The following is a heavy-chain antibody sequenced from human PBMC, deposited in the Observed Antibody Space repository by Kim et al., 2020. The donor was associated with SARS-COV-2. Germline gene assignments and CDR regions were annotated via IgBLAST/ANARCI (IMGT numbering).Heavy chain of an antibody. CDR1: GFTFSSYA. CDR3: ATSVAGGSYSYYSGMDV. CDR2: ISGSGGST. Sequence: GGSLRLSCAASGFTFSSYAMSWVRQAPGKGLEWVSAISGSGGSTYYADSVKGPFTISRDNSKNTLYLQMNSLRAEDTAVYYCATSVAGGSYSYYSGMDVWGQGATVTVSS. V-gene: IGHV3-23*01. J-gene: IGHJ6*02. D-gene: IGHD1-26*01.